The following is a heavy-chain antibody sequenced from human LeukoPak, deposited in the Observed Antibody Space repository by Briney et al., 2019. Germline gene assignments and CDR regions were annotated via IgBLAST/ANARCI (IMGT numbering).Heavy chain of an antibody. CDR3: ATGLVGNSSGYYYTFDY. V-gene: IGHV1-24*01. J-gene: IGHJ4*02. CDR1: GYTLTELS. D-gene: IGHD3-22*01. Sequence: ASVKVSCKVSGYTLTELSMHWVRQAPGKGLEWMGGFDPEDGETIYAQKSQGRVTMTEDTSTDTAYMELSSLRSEDTAVYYCATGLVGNSSGYYYTFDYWGQGTLVTVSS. CDR2: FDPEDGET.